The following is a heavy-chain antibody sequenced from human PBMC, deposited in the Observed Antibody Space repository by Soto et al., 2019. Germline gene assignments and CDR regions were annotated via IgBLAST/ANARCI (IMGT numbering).Heavy chain of an antibody. J-gene: IGHJ2*01. CDR1: GGTFSSYT. CDR2: IIPILGIA. CDR3: ARVGSGRYWYFDL. V-gene: IGHV1-69*02. Sequence: QVQLVRSGAEVKKPGSSVKVSCKASGGTFSSYTISWVRQAPGQGLEWMGRIIPILGIANYAQKFQGRVTITADKSTSTAYMELSSLRSEDTAVYYCARVGSGRYWYFDLWGRGTLVTVSS. D-gene: IGHD2-15*01.